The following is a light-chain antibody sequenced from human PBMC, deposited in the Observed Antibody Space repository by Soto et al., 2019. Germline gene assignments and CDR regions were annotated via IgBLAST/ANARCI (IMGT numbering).Light chain of an antibody. CDR3: QQYHKWPIT. CDR2: RAS. J-gene: IGKJ5*01. V-gene: IGKV3-15*01. Sequence: EIVFTQSPGTLSLSPGERATLSCRAIQSVGSNYLAWYQQKPGQAPRLLIYRASTRAAGLPDRFSGSGSGTEFTLTISSLQSEDFAVYYCQQYHKWPITFGQGTRLEIK. CDR1: QSVGSN.